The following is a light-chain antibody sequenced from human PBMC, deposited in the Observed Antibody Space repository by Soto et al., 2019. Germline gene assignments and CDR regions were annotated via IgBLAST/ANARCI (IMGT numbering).Light chain of an antibody. Sequence: EMVMTQSPATLSVSPGERATLSCRASQSVSSNLAWYQQKPGQAPRLLIYSASNRATGVPARFSGSGSGTQFTLTINSLQAEDFAVYYCQQYNNWPPCTFGQGTKVEVK. CDR1: QSVSSN. V-gene: IGKV3-15*01. CDR2: SAS. CDR3: QQYNNWPPCT. J-gene: IGKJ1*01.